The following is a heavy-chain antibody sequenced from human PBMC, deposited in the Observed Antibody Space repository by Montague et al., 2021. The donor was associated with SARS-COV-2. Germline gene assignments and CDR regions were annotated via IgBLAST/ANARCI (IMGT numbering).Heavy chain of an antibody. V-gene: IGHV4-4*07. CDR3: ARGRFYYDSGELGS. CDR2: IHASGIS. D-gene: IGHD3-22*01. CDR1: GGSTNNYY. Sequence: SETLSLTCTVPGGSTNNYYWSWIRQPAGKGLEWIGRIHASGISTYNPSXXTRVTMSVDTSKNQFSLKLSSVTAADTAVYYCARGRFYYDSGELGSWGQGTLVTVSS. J-gene: IGHJ5*02.